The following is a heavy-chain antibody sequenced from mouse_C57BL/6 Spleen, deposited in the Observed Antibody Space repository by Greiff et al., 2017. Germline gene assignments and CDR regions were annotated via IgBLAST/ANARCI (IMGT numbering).Heavy chain of an antibody. CDR1: GFTFSSYA. CDR2: ISDGGSYT. CDR3: ARGGGSSSWFAY. Sequence: EVKLVESGGGLVKPGGSLKLSCAASGFTFSSYAMSWVRQTPEKRLEWVATISDGGSYTYYPDNVKGRFTISRDNAKNNLYLQMSHLKSEDTAMYYCARGGGSSSWFAYWGQGTLVTVSA. D-gene: IGHD1-1*01. V-gene: IGHV5-4*03. J-gene: IGHJ3*01.